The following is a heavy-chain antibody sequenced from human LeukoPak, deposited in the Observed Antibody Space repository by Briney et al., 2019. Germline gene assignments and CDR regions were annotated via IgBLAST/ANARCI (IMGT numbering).Heavy chain of an antibody. CDR1: GFTFSTYS. CDR2: ISSSSSYI. CDR3: ARDPTNNYGGNSDYFDY. Sequence: PGGSLRLSCAASGFTFSTYSMNWVRQAPGKGLEWVSSISSSSSYIYYADSVKGRFTISRDNAKNSLYLQMNSLRAEDTAVYYCARDPTNNYGGNSDYFDYWGQGTLVTVSS. J-gene: IGHJ4*02. V-gene: IGHV3-21*01. D-gene: IGHD4-23*01.